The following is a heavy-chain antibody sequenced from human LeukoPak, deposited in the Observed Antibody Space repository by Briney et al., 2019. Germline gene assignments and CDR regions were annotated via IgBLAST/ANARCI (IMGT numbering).Heavy chain of an antibody. J-gene: IGHJ4*02. Sequence: GGSLRLSCAASGFTFSSYAMHWVCQAPGKGLEWVAVISYDGSNKYYADSVKGRFTISRDNSKNTLYLQMNSLRAEDTAVYYCARDKGYSSGPVLENWGQGTLVTVSS. D-gene: IGHD6-19*01. CDR3: ARDKGYSSGPVLEN. CDR2: ISYDGSNK. V-gene: IGHV3-30-3*01. CDR1: GFTFSSYA.